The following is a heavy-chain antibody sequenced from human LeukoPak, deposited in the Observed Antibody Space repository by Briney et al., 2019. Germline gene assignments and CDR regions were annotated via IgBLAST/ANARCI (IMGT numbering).Heavy chain of an antibody. CDR1: GGSFSGYY. Sequence: SETLSLTCAVYGGSFSGYYWSWIRQPPGKGLEWIGEINHSGSTNYNPSLKSRVTISVDTSKNQFSLKLSSVTAADTAVYYCARGSDAAARPNNWFDPWGQGTLVTVSS. V-gene: IGHV4-34*01. D-gene: IGHD6-6*01. J-gene: IGHJ5*02. CDR3: ARGSDAAARPNNWFDP. CDR2: INHSGST.